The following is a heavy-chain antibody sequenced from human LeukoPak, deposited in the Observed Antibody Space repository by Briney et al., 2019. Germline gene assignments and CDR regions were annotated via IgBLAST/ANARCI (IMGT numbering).Heavy chain of an antibody. D-gene: IGHD1-26*01. V-gene: IGHV1-2*02. Sequence: ASVKVSCKASGYTFTGYYMHWVRQAPGQGLEWMGWINPNSGGTTYAQKFQGRVTMTRDTSISTAYMELSRLRSDDTAVYYCAREGGWELPDYWGQGTLVTVSS. CDR1: GYTFTGYY. CDR3: AREGGWELPDY. J-gene: IGHJ4*02. CDR2: INPNSGGT.